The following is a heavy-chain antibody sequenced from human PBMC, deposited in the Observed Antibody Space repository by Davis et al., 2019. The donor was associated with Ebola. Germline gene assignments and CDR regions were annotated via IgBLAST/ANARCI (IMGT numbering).Heavy chain of an antibody. V-gene: IGHV3-33*01. J-gene: IGHJ4*02. CDR2: IWYDGSNK. CDR1: GFTFSSYG. CDR3: ARAGLAWEWLSHFDY. D-gene: IGHD3-3*01. Sequence: LSLTCAASGFTFSSYGMHWVRQAPGKGLEWVAVIWYDGSNKYYADSVKGRFTISRDNSKNTLYLQMNSLRAEDTAVYYCARAGLAWEWLSHFDYWGQGTLVTVSS.